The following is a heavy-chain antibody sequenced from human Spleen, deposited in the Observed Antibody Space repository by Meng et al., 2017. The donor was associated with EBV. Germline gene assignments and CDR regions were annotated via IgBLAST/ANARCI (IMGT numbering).Heavy chain of an antibody. J-gene: IGHJ4*02. CDR1: GGSFSGYY. V-gene: IGHV4-34*01. D-gene: IGHD2-8*02. CDR3: ARGSYCSGGVCFHY. CDR2: IDHSGST. Sequence: QVQLQQWGAGLLKPSATLSLPCAVYGGSFSGYYWSWIRQPPGRGLEWIGEIDHSGSTNYNPSLKSRVTISVDTSKDQFSLNLNSVTAADTAVYYCARGSYCSGGVCFHYWGQGTLVTVSS.